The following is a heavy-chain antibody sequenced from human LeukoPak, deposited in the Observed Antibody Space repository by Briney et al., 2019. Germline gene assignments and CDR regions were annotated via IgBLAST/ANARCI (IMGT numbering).Heavy chain of an antibody. J-gene: IGHJ4*02. CDR3: GRGGIAAAASGIDY. CDR1: GGSISSGGYS. Sequence: SETLSLTCAVSGGSISSGGYSWSWIRQPPGKGLEWIGYIYQNGNTYYNPSLKSRVTISVDRSKNQFSLNLSQVTAAATAVSYCGRGGIAAAASGIDYWGQGTLVTVSS. D-gene: IGHD6-13*01. V-gene: IGHV4-30-2*01. CDR2: IYQNGNT.